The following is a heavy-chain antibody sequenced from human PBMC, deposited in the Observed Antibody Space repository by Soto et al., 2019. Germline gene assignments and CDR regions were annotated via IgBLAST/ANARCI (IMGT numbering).Heavy chain of an antibody. J-gene: IGHJ4*02. V-gene: IGHV4-39*01. CDR1: GGSISSRSHY. Sequence: PSETLSLTCTISGGSISSRSHYWGWIRQSPGKRLEWIGSVYYTGRTFYSPSLKSRVTISVDTAKSLYFLNLNSVTAADTAVYFCARHPRILAPRQHDYYFAVWGQGTLVTVSS. CDR2: VYYTGRT. CDR3: ARHPRILAPRQHDYYFAV. D-gene: IGHD1-1*01.